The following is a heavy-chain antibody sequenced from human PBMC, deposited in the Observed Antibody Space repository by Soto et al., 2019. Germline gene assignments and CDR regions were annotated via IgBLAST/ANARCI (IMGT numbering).Heavy chain of an antibody. V-gene: IGHV4-59*08. J-gene: IGHJ4*02. CDR3: ARRGYSGYHYFDY. D-gene: IGHD5-12*01. Sequence: SETLSLTCTVSGGSINTFYWSWIRQPPGKGLEWIGYIFYSESAYYNPSLKTRVTISVDTSKNQFSLKLNSVTAADTAIYYCARRGYSGYHYFDYWGQGTLVTVSS. CDR1: GGSINTFY. CDR2: IFYSESA.